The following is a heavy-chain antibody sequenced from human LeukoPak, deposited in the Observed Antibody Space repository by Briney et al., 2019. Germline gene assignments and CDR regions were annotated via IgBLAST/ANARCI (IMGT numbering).Heavy chain of an antibody. CDR3: ARGPRTAYDSIGHNPDY. D-gene: IGHD3-22*01. Sequence: ASVKVSCKASGYTFTGYYMHWVRQAPGQGLEWMGWINPNSGGTNYAQKFQGRVTMTRDTSISTAYMELSRLRSDDTAVYYCARGPRTAYDSIGHNPDYWGQGTLVTVSS. CDR2: INPNSGGT. CDR1: GYTFTGYY. V-gene: IGHV1-2*02. J-gene: IGHJ4*02.